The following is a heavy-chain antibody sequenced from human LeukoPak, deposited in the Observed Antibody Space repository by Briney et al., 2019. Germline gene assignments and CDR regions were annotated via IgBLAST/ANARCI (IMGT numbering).Heavy chain of an antibody. Sequence: GGSLRLSCAASGFTFSSHWMHWVRQAPGKGLEWVALISYNGRSQYYADSVKGRFTISRDNSKNTLYLQMNSLRAEDTAMYHCASLGGGFFGEFYQRPFDHWGQGTLVAVSS. D-gene: IGHD3-10*01. J-gene: IGHJ4*02. V-gene: IGHV3-30*03. CDR2: ISYNGRSQ. CDR1: GFTFSSHW. CDR3: ASLGGGFFGEFYQRPFDH.